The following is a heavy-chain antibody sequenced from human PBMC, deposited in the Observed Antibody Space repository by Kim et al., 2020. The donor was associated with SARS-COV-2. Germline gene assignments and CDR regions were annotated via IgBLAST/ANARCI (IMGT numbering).Heavy chain of an antibody. V-gene: IGHV3-23*01. Sequence: LTGRFTISRDNSKNTLYLQMNSLRAEDTAVYYCAKPGIAAAGTLNWFDPWGQGTLVTVSS. D-gene: IGHD6-13*01. J-gene: IGHJ5*02. CDR3: AKPGIAAAGTLNWFDP.